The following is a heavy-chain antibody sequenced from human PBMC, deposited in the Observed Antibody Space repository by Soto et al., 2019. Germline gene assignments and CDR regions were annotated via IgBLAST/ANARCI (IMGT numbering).Heavy chain of an antibody. J-gene: IGHJ4*02. CDR3: ARQLDGVNSNPAGY. CDR2: IDPSDSYT. Sequence: PGASLKISCEGSGYNFTSYWITWVRQMPGKGLEWMGSIDPSDSYTIYSPSFQGHVTLSADKSINTAYLQWSSLKASDTAMYYCARQLDGVNSNPAGYWGQGTPVTVSS. V-gene: IGHV5-10-1*01. CDR1: GYNFTSYW. D-gene: IGHD1-1*01.